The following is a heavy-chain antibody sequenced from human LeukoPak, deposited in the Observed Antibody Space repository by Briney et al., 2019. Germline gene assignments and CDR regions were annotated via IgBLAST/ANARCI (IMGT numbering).Heavy chain of an antibody. CDR2: IKRKPDGGTT. D-gene: IGHD5-18*01. V-gene: IGHV3-15*01. Sequence: PGGSLRLSCAGSGFTFSNAWMSWVRQAQGKGLEWVGRIKRKPDGGTTDYAAPVKGRFTISRDDSKNTLYMEMNSLKTEDTAVYYCTSRGFSYGYDFDYWGQGTPVTVSS. CDR3: TSRGFSYGYDFDY. CDR1: GFTFSNAW. J-gene: IGHJ4*02.